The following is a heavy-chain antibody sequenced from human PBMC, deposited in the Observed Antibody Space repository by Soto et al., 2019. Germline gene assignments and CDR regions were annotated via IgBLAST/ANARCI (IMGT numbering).Heavy chain of an antibody. J-gene: IGHJ3*02. D-gene: IGHD4-17*01. Sequence: PGGSLRLSCAASGFTFSDYYMSWIRQAPGKGLEWVSYISSSGSTIYYADSVKGRFTISRDNAKNSLYLQMNSLRAEDTAVYYCARDLEIDYGDYVQFDAFDIWGQGTMVTVSS. CDR3: ARDLEIDYGDYVQFDAFDI. CDR1: GFTFSDYY. V-gene: IGHV3-11*01. CDR2: ISSSGSTI.